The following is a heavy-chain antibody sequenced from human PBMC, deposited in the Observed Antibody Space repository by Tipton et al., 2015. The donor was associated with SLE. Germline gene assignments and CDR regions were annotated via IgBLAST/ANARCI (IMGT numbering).Heavy chain of an antibody. Sequence: SLRLSCAASGFTFSSYAMHWVRQAPGKGLEWVALISYDGSNKYYADSVKGRFTISRDNSKNTLYVQMNSLRPEDTAVYFCARVIAAPPYGLDVWGQGTTVTVSS. CDR2: ISYDGSNK. CDR3: ARVIAAPPYGLDV. J-gene: IGHJ6*02. V-gene: IGHV3-30*04. CDR1: GFTFSSYA. D-gene: IGHD2-15*01.